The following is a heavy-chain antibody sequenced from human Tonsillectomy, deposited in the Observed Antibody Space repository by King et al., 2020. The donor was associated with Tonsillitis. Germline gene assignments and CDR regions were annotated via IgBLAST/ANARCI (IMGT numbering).Heavy chain of an antibody. J-gene: IGHJ4*02. V-gene: IGHV4-61*02. CDR3: AREWGGYGLIDY. Sequence: QLQESGPGLVKPSQTLSLTCTVSGGSISSGSYYWSWIRQPAGKGLEWIGRIYTSGSTNCNPSLKSRVTISVDTSKNQFSLKLSSVTAADTAVYYCAREWGGYGLIDYWGQGTLVTVSS. CDR1: GGSISSGSYY. D-gene: IGHD5-12*01. CDR2: IYTSGST.